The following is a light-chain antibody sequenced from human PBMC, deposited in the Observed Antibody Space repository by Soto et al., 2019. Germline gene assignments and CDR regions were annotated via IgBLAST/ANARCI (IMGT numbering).Light chain of an antibody. J-gene: IGLJ1*01. V-gene: IGLV2-18*02. CDR3: FSFTTTSTHV. CDR1: SSDVGSYNR. CDR2: EVS. Sequence: QSVLTQPPSVSGSPGQSVTISCTGTSSDVGSYNRVSWYQQPPGTAPKLMIYEVSNRPSGVPDRFSGSKSGSTASLTISGLQAEDEAEYFCFSFTTTSTHVFGTGTKVTVL.